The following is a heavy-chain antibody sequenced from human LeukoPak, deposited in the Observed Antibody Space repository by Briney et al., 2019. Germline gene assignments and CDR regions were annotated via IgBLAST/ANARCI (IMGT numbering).Heavy chain of an antibody. CDR2: IYYSGST. J-gene: IGHJ4*02. CDR3: ARQTGSGLFILP. CDR1: GGSISTYY. Sequence: SETLSLTCTVSGGSISTYYWSWIRQPPGKGLEWIGYIYYSGSTSYNASLKSQVSISIDTSKNQFSLRLTSVTAADTAVYYCARQTGSGLFILPGGQGTLVTVPS. D-gene: IGHD3/OR15-3a*01. V-gene: IGHV4-59*08.